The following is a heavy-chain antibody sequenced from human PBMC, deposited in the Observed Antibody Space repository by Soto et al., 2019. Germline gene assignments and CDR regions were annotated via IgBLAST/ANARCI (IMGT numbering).Heavy chain of an antibody. CDR2: MYYSGST. CDR1: GGSISSGDYY. Sequence: PSETLSLTCTVSGGSISSGDYYWSWIRQPPGKGLEWIGYMYYSGSTYYNPSLKSRVTISVDTSKNQFSLKLSSVTAADTAVYYCARYSGYEGLRFDPWGQGNLVTVSS. J-gene: IGHJ5*02. CDR3: ARYSGYEGLRFDP. D-gene: IGHD5-12*01. V-gene: IGHV4-30-4*01.